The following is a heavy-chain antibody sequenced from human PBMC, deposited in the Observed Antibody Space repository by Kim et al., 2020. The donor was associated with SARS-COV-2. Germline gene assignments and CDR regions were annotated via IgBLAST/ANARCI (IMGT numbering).Heavy chain of an antibody. CDR1: GFTFTSSA. CDR3: AAEQHLSGITGTGAKQDAF. CDR2: IVVGSGNT. Sequence: SVKVSCKASGFTFTSSAVQWVRQARGQRLEWVGWIVVGSGNTNYAQKFQERVTITRDMSTSTAYMELSSLRSEDTAVYFCAAEQHLSGITGTGAKQDAF. V-gene: IGHV1-58*01. J-gene: IGHJ3*01. D-gene: IGHD1-20*01.